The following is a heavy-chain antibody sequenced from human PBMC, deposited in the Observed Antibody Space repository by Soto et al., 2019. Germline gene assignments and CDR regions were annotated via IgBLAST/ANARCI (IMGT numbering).Heavy chain of an antibody. CDR1: VFTFSSYW. Sequence: VGSLRLSCASSVFTFSSYWMHCVRQSPGKGLVWVSRINSDGSSTSYADSVKGRFTISRDNAKNTLYLQMNSLRAEDTAVYYCARAPGPREHWFEPWGQGTLVNVSS. CDR3: ARAPGPREHWFEP. J-gene: IGHJ5*02. D-gene: IGHD1-1*01. V-gene: IGHV3-74*01. CDR2: INSDGSST.